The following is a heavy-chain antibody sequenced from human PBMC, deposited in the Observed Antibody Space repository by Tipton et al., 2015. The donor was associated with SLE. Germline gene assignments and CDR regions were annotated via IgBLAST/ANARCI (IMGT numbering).Heavy chain of an antibody. CDR2: IYGSGNS. V-gene: IGHV4-38-2*02. CDR3: ARDPPSSYYYGMDV. Sequence: TLSLTCAVSGYSISSGYYWDWIRQPPGKGLEWIGSIYGSGNSYYNPSLRSRVTISVDTSKNQFSLKLSSVTAADTAVYYCARDPPSSYYYGMDVWGQGTTVTVFS. D-gene: IGHD3-16*01. J-gene: IGHJ6*02. CDR1: GYSISSGYY.